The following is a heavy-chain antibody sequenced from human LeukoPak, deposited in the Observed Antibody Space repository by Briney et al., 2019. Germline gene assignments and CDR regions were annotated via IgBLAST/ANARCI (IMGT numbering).Heavy chain of an antibody. D-gene: IGHD1-26*01. Sequence: SVKVSCKASGGTFSSYAISWVRQAPGQGLEWMGGIIPIFGTANYAQKFQGRVTITADESTSTAYMELSSLRSEDTAVYYCARSWELLAAFDIWGQGTMVTVSS. J-gene: IGHJ3*02. V-gene: IGHV1-69*13. CDR3: ARSWELLAAFDI. CDR1: GGTFSSYA. CDR2: IIPIFGTA.